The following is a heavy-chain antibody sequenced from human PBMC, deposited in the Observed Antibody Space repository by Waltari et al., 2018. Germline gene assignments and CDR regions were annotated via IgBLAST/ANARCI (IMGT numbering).Heavy chain of an antibody. Sequence: VQLVATGGGLIQPGGSLRLSCTASRFTVSSTYMIWFPQAPGKGLEWVSVIYSGGSTYYADSVKGRFTISRDNSKNTLYLQMNSLRAEDTAVYYCASYCSGGSCYAFDIWGQGTMVTVSS. V-gene: IGHV3-53*02. D-gene: IGHD2-15*01. CDR1: RFTVSSTY. J-gene: IGHJ3*02. CDR2: IYSGGST. CDR3: ASYCSGGSCYAFDI.